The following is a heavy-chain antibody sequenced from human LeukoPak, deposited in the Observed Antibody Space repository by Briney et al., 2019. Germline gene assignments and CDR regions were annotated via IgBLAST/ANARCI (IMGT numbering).Heavy chain of an antibody. CDR1: GFTVSSNY. J-gene: IGHJ4*02. CDR2: IYSGGST. Sequence: GGSLRLSCAAPGFTVSSNYMNWVRQAPGKGLEWVSVIYSGGSTYYADSVKGRFTISRDNSKNTLYLQMNSLRAEDTALYYCARDRDDYFDYWGQGTLVTVSS. D-gene: IGHD3-10*01. V-gene: IGHV3-53*01. CDR3: ARDRDDYFDY.